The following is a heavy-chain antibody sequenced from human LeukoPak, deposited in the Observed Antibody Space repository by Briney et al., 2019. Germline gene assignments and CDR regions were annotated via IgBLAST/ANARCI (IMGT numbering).Heavy chain of an antibody. V-gene: IGHV3-21*01. CDR3: ARYLSRGDTMIVVVPRLGYYYYGMDV. D-gene: IGHD3-22*01. CDR1: GFTFRSYS. CDR2: ISSSSSYI. J-gene: IGHJ6*02. Sequence: NPGGSLRLSCAASGFTFRSYSMNWVRHAPGKGLEGVSSISSSSSYIYYGDSVKGRFTISRDNAKNSLYLQMNSVKAEDTAVYYCARYLSRGDTMIVVVPRLGYYYYGMDVWGQGTTVTVSS.